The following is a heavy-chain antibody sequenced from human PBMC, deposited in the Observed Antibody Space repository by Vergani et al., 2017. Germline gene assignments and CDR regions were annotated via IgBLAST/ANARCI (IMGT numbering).Heavy chain of an antibody. CDR3: VKDAGSYEYFFDS. J-gene: IGHJ4*02. CDR1: GFTLSTYA. V-gene: IGHV3-23*01. Sequence: EVQLLESGGSLKQPGGSVRLSCAASGFTLSTYAMHWVRQAPGKRLEWVSALTGGGGSTSYADSFKGRFIIYRDNSRDTLYLQMNSLRPEDTATYYCVKDAGSYEYFFDSWGQGTLVTVSS. D-gene: IGHD1-26*01. CDR2: LTGGGGST.